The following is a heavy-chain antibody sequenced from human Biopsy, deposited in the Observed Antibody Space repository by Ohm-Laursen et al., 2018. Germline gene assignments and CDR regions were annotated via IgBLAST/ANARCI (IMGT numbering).Heavy chain of an antibody. D-gene: IGHD3-3*01. J-gene: IGHJ3*02. CDR1: GGTFSSYV. Sequence: ASVKVSCKASGGTFSSYVISWVRQAPGQGLEWMGWISTYNDDTNIAQKFQGRVSMTTDTSTRTAYMELRSLRSGDTAIYFCARDPGYDFWSGSDPFDIWGQGTLDTVS. V-gene: IGHV1-18*01. CDR2: ISTYNDDT. CDR3: ARDPGYDFWSGSDPFDI.